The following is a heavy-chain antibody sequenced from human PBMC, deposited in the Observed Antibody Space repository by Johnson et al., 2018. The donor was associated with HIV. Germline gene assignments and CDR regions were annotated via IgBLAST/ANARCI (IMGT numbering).Heavy chain of an antibody. CDR3: AKDRTAMVLFDI. CDR1: GFTFSSYA. V-gene: IGHV3-30*09. J-gene: IGHJ3*02. CDR2: ISYDGSNK. D-gene: IGHD5-18*01. Sequence: QVQLMESGGGVVQPGRSLRLSCAASGFTFSSYAMHWVRQAPGKGLEWVAVISYDGSNKNYADSVKGRFAFSRDNSKNTLYLQMNSLRAEDTAVYYCAKDRTAMVLFDIWGQGTMVTVSS.